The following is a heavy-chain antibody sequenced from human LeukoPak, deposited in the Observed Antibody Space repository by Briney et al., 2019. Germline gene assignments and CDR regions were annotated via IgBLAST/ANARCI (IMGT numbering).Heavy chain of an antibody. Sequence: GGSLRLSCTVSGFPVSINSMSWVRQAPGKGLEWVSFIYSGGNTHYSDSVKGRFTISRDSSKNTLYLQMNSLRAEDTAVYYCARRAGEYSHPYDYWGQGTLVTVSS. D-gene: IGHD4-17*01. J-gene: IGHJ4*02. CDR3: ARRAGEYSHPYDY. CDR1: GFPVSINS. V-gene: IGHV3-53*01. CDR2: IYSGGNT.